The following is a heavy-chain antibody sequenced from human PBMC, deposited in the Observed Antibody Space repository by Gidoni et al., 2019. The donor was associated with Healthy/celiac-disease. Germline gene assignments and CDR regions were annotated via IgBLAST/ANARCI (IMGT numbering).Heavy chain of an antibody. D-gene: IGHD3-3*01. CDR2: ISSSGSTI. Sequence: EVQLVESGGGLVQPGGSLSLSCAASGFSFISYRMNWVRQAPGKGLEWFSYISSSGSTIYYADSVKGRFTISRDNAKNSLYLQMNSLRDEDTAVYYCARDGDFWSGYWSYYYGMDVWGQGTTVTVSS. CDR1: GFSFISYR. V-gene: IGHV3-48*02. J-gene: IGHJ6*02. CDR3: ARDGDFWSGYWSYYYGMDV.